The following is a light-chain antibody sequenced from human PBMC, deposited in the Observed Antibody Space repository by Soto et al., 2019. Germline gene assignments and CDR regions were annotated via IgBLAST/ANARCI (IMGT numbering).Light chain of an antibody. Sequence: EIVLTQSPDTLSVSPGERATLSCRASQTVGSNLAWYQQKPGQAPRLLIYGASNRATGIPDRFSGSGSGTDFTLTISRLEPEDFAVYYCQQYGSSGTFGQGTKVDI. CDR3: QQYGSSGT. CDR1: QTVGSN. J-gene: IGKJ1*01. CDR2: GAS. V-gene: IGKV3-20*01.